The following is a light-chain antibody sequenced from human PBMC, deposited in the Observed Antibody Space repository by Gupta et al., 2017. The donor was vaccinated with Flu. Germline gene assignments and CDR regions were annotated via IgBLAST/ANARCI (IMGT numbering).Light chain of an antibody. CDR2: DSN. CDR3: EAWEDSRNWNYV. Sequence: VLPQPPHASGPPGLRVTISCSGSSSNIGSNAVNWYKQGPGTSTKLLIYDSNQRHQGVPARFAGSNSGTSATLAIRGLQAEDEADYYCEAWEDSRNWNYVFGTGTKVTVL. V-gene: IGLV1-44*01. J-gene: IGLJ1*01. CDR1: SSNIGSNA.